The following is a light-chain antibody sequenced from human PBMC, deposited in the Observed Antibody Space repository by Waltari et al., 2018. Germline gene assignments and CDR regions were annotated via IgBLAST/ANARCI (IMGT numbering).Light chain of an antibody. CDR2: EVT. Sequence: QSALTQPPSVSGSPGQSVTISCPGTSSDVGNYNHVSWYQQSPGTAPKLIIYEVTNRPSRVPDRFSGSKSCNTASPTIPGLQAEDESDYYCSSPTSSTTWVIGGGTKLTV. J-gene: IGLJ3*02. CDR1: SSDVGNYNH. CDR3: SSPTSSTTWV. V-gene: IGLV2-18*02.